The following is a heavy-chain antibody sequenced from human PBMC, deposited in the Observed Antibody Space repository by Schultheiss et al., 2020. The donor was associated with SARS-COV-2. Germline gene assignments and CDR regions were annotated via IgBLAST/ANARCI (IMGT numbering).Heavy chain of an antibody. J-gene: IGHJ6*02. CDR3: ARDSHFIDVYCGGDCSIGPMDV. D-gene: IGHD2-21*02. CDR1: GFTFSDYY. CDR2: IRSKANSYAT. V-gene: IGHV3-72*01. Sequence: GGSLRLSCAASGFTFSDYYMSWIRQAPGKGLEWVGRIRSKANSYATAYAASVKGRFTISRDNAKNSLYLQMNSLRAEDTAVYYCARDSHFIDVYCGGDCSIGPMDVWGQGTTVTVSS.